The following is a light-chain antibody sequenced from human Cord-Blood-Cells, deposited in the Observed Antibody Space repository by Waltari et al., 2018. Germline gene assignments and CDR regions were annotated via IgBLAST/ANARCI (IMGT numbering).Light chain of an antibody. V-gene: IGKV1-39*01. CDR2: AAS. J-gene: IGKJ4*01. Sequence: IQMTQSQSSLSASVGDIVNITCRASHSISSYLKWYQQKPGKAPKLLRYAASSLQSGVPSRFSGSGSGTDFTLTISSLQPEDFATYYCQQSYSTPLTFGGGTKVEIK. CDR1: HSISSY. CDR3: QQSYSTPLT.